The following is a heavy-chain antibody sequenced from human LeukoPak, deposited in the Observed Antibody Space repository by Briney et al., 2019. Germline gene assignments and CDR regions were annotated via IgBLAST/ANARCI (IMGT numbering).Heavy chain of an antibody. V-gene: IGHV1-8*01. D-gene: IGHD6-13*01. J-gene: IGHJ4*02. Sequence: ASVRVSCKASGYTLTSFDNNWGRQATRQGLELMGWMNPNSGNTGYAQKFQGRVTMTRNTSISTAYMELNSLISEDTAVYFCARRTAAAGTTLGYWGQGTLVAVSS. CDR1: GYTLTSFD. CDR3: ARRTAAAGTTLGY. CDR2: MNPNSGNT.